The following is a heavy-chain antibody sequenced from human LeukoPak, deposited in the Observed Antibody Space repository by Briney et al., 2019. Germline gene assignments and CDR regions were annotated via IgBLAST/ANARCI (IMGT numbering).Heavy chain of an antibody. Sequence: GGSLRLSCAASGFTLSDHYIDCVRQASGKGLEWVGRTRNKAKSYTTEYAASVKGRFTISRDGSKSSVYLQMNSLKTEDTAVYYCARGSCSGGICYSGDYWGQGTLVTVSS. CDR2: TRNKAKSYTT. V-gene: IGHV3-72*01. CDR3: ARGSCSGGICYSGDY. CDR1: GFTLSDHY. J-gene: IGHJ4*02. D-gene: IGHD2-15*01.